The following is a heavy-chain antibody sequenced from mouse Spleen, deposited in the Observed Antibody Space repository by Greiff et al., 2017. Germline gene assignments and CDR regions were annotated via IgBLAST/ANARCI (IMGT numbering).Heavy chain of an antibody. CDR1: GFTFSSYA. D-gene: IGHD1-1*01. J-gene: IGHJ1*03. CDR2: ISDGGSYT. Sequence: DVKLVESGGGLVKPGGSLKLSCAASGFTFSSYAMSWVRQTPEKRLEWVATISDGGSYTYYPDNVKGRFTISRDNAKNNLYLQMSHLKSEDTAMYYCAREWYYGKGYFDVWGTGTTVTVSS. CDR3: AREWYYGKGYFDV. V-gene: IGHV5-4*01.